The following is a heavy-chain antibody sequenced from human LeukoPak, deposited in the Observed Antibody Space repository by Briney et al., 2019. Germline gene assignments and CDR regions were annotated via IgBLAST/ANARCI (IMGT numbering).Heavy chain of an antibody. V-gene: IGHV3-30*18. CDR3: AKDLNVAAAGYYFDY. D-gene: IGHD6-13*01. J-gene: IGHJ4*02. CDR1: GFTLSSYA. CDR2: VANDGRDK. Sequence: GGSLRLSCAASGFTLSSYAMHWVRQAPGKGLEWVAVVANDGRDKRYADSVKGRFTISRDNSKNTVYLQMNSLRAEDTAVYYCAKDLNVAAAGYYFDYWGQGTLVTVSS.